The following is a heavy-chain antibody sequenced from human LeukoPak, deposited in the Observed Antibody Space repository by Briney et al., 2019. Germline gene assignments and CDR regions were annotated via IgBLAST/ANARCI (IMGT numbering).Heavy chain of an antibody. CDR1: GGTVSGYA. Sequence: SVKVSCKASGGTVSGYAISWVRQAPGQGLEWMGRIIPILGIANYAQKFQGRVTITADKSTSTAYMELSSLRSEDTAVYYCASPYYDYVWGSYRPFDYWGQGTLVTVSS. CDR3: ASPYYDYVWGSYRPFDY. D-gene: IGHD3-16*02. CDR2: IIPILGIA. V-gene: IGHV1-69*04. J-gene: IGHJ4*02.